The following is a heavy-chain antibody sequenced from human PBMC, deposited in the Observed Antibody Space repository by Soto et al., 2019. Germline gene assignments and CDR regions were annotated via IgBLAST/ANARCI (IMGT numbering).Heavy chain of an antibody. V-gene: IGHV3-53*04. CDR3: ARDKGNSSGWYGFYYMHA. Sequence: EVQLVESGGGLVQPGGSLRLSCAASGFTVSSNYMSWVRQAPGKGLEWVSVIYSGGSTYYADSVKGRFTISRHNSKNTLYLQMNRLRAEDPAVYYCARDKGNSSGWYGFYYMHAVGKGPTVTVSS. CDR1: GFTVSSNY. D-gene: IGHD6-19*01. CDR2: IYSGGST. J-gene: IGHJ6*03.